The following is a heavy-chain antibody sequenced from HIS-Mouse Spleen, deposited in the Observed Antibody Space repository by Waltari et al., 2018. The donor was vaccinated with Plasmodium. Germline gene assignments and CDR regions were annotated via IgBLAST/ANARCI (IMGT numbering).Heavy chain of an antibody. CDR3: ARGDSDSSSWFRYYFDY. CDR1: GFTFSSYW. V-gene: IGHV3-74*01. CDR2: KYEDGRST. D-gene: IGHD6-13*01. Sequence: EVQLVESGGGLVQPGGSLRLSCAASGFTFSSYWMHWVGQAPGRGLVWVWRKYEDGRSTSDAEVVKGRFTNSRDNGKNTLYVQMNSQRAEDTAVYYCARGDSDSSSWFRYYFDYWGQGTLVTVSS. J-gene: IGHJ4*02.